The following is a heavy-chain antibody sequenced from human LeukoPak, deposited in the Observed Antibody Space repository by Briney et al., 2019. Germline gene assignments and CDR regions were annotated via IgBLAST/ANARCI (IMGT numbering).Heavy chain of an antibody. CDR1: GFTFSRYA. V-gene: IGHV3-23*01. CDR3: ARAYDFWSGDHFDY. J-gene: IGHJ4*02. Sequence: GGSLRLSCAASGFTFSRYAMSWVRQAPGKGLEWVSGISESGGSTYYTDSVKGRFTISRDNAKNSLYLQMNSLRDEDTAVYYCARAYDFWSGDHFDYWGQGTLVTVSS. CDR2: ISESGGST. D-gene: IGHD3-3*01.